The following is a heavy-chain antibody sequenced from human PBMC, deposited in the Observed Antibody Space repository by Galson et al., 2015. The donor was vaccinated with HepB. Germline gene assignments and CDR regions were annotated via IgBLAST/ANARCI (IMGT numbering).Heavy chain of an antibody. Sequence: SVKVSCKASGYTFTSYYMHWVRQAPGQGLEWMGIINPSGGSTSYAQKLQGRVTMTRDTPTSTVYMELSSLRSEDTAVYYCATGTLTDDSKGHFNWFDPWGQGTLVTVSS. CDR2: INPSGGST. V-gene: IGHV1-46*04. J-gene: IGHJ5*02. D-gene: IGHD2-21*02. CDR3: ATGTLTDDSKGHFNWFDP. CDR1: GYTFTSYY.